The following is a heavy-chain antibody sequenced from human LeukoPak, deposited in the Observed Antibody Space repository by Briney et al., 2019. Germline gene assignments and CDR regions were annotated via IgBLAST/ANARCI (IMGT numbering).Heavy chain of an antibody. V-gene: IGHV3-21*04. D-gene: IGHD3-10*01. CDR1: GFTFSTYR. CDR3: VKDRVDGSGSQFDS. J-gene: IGHJ4*02. CDR2: ISSSSSYI. Sequence: PGGSLRLSCAAPGFTFSTYRMNWVRRAPGKGLEWVSSISSSSSYIYYADSVKGRFTISRDNAMDRLYLQMNSLRADDTAVYYCVKDRVDGSGSQFDSWGQGSLVIVSS.